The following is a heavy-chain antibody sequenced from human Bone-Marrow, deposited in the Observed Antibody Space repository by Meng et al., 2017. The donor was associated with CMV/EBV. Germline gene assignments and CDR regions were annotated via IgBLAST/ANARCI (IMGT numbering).Heavy chain of an antibody. V-gene: IGHV1-2*02. D-gene: IGHD6-6*01. CDR1: GYTFTNYY. J-gene: IGHJ5*02. Sequence: ASVKVSCKASGYTFTNYYMHWVRQAPGQGLEWMGWINLNGGGTNYAQKFQGRVTMTRDTSISTAYMELSRLRSDDTAVYYCAEGSAEYSSTFDPWGQGTRVTGYS. CDR2: INLNGGGT. CDR3: AEGSAEYSSTFDP.